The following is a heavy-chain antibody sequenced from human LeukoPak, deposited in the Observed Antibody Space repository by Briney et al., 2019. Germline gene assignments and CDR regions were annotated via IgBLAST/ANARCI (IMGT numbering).Heavy chain of an antibody. CDR2: INPNSGGT. CDR1: GYTFTSYY. CDR3: ARDPKNFYDSKFDYFHMDV. D-gene: IGHD3-22*01. V-gene: IGHV1-2*02. Sequence: ASVKVSCKASGYTFTSYYMHWARQAPGQGLEWMGWINPNSGGTNYAQKFQGRVTVTADTSISTTYLELRSLSSDDTAVYYCARDPKNFYDSKFDYFHMDVWGKGATVTISS. J-gene: IGHJ6*03.